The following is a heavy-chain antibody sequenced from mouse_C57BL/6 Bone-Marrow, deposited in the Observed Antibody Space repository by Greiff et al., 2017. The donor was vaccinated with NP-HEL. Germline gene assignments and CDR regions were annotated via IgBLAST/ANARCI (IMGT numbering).Heavy chain of an antibody. J-gene: IGHJ4*01. V-gene: IGHV6-6*01. Sequence: EVKLMESGGGLVQPGGSMKLSCAASGFTFSDAWMDWVRQSPEKGLEWVAEIRNKANNHATYYAESVKGRFTISRDDSKSSVYLQMNSLRAEDTGIYYCTKSSYYYGSSFYAMDYWGQGTSVTVSS. CDR1: GFTFSDAW. CDR2: IRNKANNHAT. D-gene: IGHD1-1*01. CDR3: TKSSYYYGSSFYAMDY.